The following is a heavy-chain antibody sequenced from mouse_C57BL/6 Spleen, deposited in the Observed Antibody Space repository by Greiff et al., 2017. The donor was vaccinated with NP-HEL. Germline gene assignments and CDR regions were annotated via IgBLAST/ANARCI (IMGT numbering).Heavy chain of an antibody. CDR3: ARVSSGHQAWFAY. J-gene: IGHJ3*01. D-gene: IGHD3-2*02. CDR2: INPSNGGT. CDR1: GYTFTSYW. V-gene: IGHV1-53*01. Sequence: QVQLQQPGTELVKPGASVKLSCKASGYTFTSYWMHWVKQRPGQGLEWLGNINPSNGGTNYNEKFKSKATLTVDKSSSTAYMQLSSLTSEDSAVYYCARVSSGHQAWFAYWGQGTLVTVSA.